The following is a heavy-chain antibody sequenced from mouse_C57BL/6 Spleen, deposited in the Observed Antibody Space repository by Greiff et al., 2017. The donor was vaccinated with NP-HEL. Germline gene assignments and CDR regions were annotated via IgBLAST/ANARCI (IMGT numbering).Heavy chain of an antibody. CDR1: GYAFSSYW. Sequence: QVHVKQSGAELVKPGASVKISCKASGYAFSSYWMNWVKQRPGKGLEWIGQIYPGDGDTNYNGKFKGKATLTADKSSSTAYMQLSSLTSEDSAVYFCARHDLVAGYAMDYWGQGTSVTVSS. CDR3: ARHDLVAGYAMDY. V-gene: IGHV1-80*01. D-gene: IGHD1-1*02. J-gene: IGHJ4*01. CDR2: IYPGDGDT.